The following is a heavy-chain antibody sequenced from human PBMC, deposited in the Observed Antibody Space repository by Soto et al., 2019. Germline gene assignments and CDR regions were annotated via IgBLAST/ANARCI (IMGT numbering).Heavy chain of an antibody. D-gene: IGHD2-15*01. Sequence: PSETLSLTCTVSGGSISSYYWGLIRQPPGKGLEWIGSIYYSGSTYYNPSLKSRVTISVDTSKNQFSLKLSSVTAADTAVYYCARHFHCSGGSCYRGYYYGMDVWGQGTTVTVSS. V-gene: IGHV4-39*01. CDR1: GGSISSYY. J-gene: IGHJ6*02. CDR2: IYYSGST. CDR3: ARHFHCSGGSCYRGYYYGMDV.